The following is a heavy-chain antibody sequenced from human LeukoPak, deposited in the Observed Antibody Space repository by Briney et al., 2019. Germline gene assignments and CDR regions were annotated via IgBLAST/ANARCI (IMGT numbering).Heavy chain of an antibody. Sequence: ASVKVSCKASGYTFTGYYMHWVRQAPGQGLEWMGWINPNSGGTNYAQKLQGRVTMTTDTSTSTAYMELRSLRSDDTAVYYCARDAIAVAGPSGHLGYWGQGTLVTVSS. J-gene: IGHJ4*02. CDR1: GYTFTGYY. V-gene: IGHV1-2*02. CDR2: INPNSGGT. CDR3: ARDAIAVAGPSGHLGY. D-gene: IGHD6-19*01.